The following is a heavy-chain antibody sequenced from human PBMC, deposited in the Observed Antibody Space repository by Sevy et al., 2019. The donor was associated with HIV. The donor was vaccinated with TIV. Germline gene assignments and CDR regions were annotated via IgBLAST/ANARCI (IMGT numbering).Heavy chain of an antibody. CDR1: GFTFSSYA. CDR2: ISGSGGST. D-gene: IGHD2-15*01. V-gene: IGHV3-23*01. CDR3: VKTLLGYCSGGSCYLDYYYGMDV. Sequence: GGSLRLSCAASGFTFSSYAMSWVRQAPGKGLEWVSAISGSGGSTYYADSVKGRFTISRDNSKNTLYLQMNSLRAEDTAVYYCVKTLLGYCSGGSCYLDYYYGMDVWGQGTTVTVSS. J-gene: IGHJ6*02.